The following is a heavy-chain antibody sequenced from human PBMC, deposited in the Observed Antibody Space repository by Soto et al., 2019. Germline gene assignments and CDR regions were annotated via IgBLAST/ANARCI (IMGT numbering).Heavy chain of an antibody. D-gene: IGHD6-13*01. CDR1: GFTVSAYY. J-gene: IGHJ4*02. CDR2: ISGDSRDT. Sequence: GGSLRLSCAASGFTVSAYYMAWIRQAPGKGLEWISYISGDSRDTKHADSVKGRFTISRDNAKNSLYLQMNSLRAEDTAVYYCARRGPGTYFDYWGQGTLVTVSS. V-gene: IGHV3-11*03. CDR3: ARRGPGTYFDY.